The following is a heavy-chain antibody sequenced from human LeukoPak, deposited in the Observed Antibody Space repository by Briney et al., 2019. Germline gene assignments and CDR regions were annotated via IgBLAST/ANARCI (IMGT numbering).Heavy chain of an antibody. CDR1: GFTFSSYA. CDR3: ARDPLTGIAAPYGMDV. V-gene: IGHV3-30*04. CDR2: ISYDGRNK. J-gene: IGHJ6*02. D-gene: IGHD6-13*01. Sequence: GRSLRLSCAASGFTFSSYAMHWVRQAPGKGLEWVAVISYDGRNKYYADSVKGRFTISRDNSKNTLYLQMNSLRAEDTAVYYCARDPLTGIAAPYGMDVWGQGTTVTVSS.